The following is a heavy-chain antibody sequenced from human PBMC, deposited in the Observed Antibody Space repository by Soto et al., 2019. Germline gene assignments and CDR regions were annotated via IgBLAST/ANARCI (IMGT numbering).Heavy chain of an antibody. J-gene: IGHJ4*02. CDR1: GYTFTDHY. CDR3: ARAPRVIGHITIFGEASPGILEY. Sequence: QVQLVQSGAEVKKPGASVKVSCKASGYTFTDHYIHWVRQAPGQGLEWMGWLNPHDGATHVAPNFHYRIIMTSDTSISTVYMEVTSLRSDETAFYYCARAPRVIGHITIFGEASPGILEYWGQGTPVTVSS. D-gene: IGHD3-3*01. CDR2: LNPHDGAT. V-gene: IGHV1-2*02.